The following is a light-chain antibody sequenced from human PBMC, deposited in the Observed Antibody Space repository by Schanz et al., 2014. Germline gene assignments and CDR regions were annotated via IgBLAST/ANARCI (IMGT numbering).Light chain of an antibody. J-gene: IGLJ2*01. CDR2: DVS. CDR1: SSDVGGYNF. CDR3: CSYAGSSTVV. Sequence: QSALTQPASVSGSPGQSITISCTGSSSDVGGYNFVSWYQHHPGQAPKLLIYDVSKRPSGVYTRFSGSKSGNTASLTISGLQAEDEADYYCCSYAGSSTVVFGGGTKLTVL. V-gene: IGLV2-23*02.